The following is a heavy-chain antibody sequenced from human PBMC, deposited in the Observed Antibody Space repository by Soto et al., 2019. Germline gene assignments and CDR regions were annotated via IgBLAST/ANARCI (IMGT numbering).Heavy chain of an antibody. Sequence: QVQLQESGPGLVKPSETLSLTCTVSGGSISSYYWSWIRQPPGKGLEWIGYIYYSGSTNYNPCLKSRVTISVDTSKNQCSLKLSSVTAADTAVYYCARRYAGNFDYWGQGTLVTVSS. D-gene: IGHD2-8*01. J-gene: IGHJ4*02. CDR2: IYYSGST. CDR3: ARRYAGNFDY. CDR1: GGSISSYY. V-gene: IGHV4-59*01.